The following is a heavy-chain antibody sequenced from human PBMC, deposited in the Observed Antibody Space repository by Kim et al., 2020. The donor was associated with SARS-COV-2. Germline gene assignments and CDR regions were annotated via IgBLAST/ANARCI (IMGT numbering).Heavy chain of an antibody. Sequence: SETLSLTCTVSGGSISSYYWSWIRQPPGKGLEWIGYIYYSGSTNYNPSLKSRVTISVDTSKNQFSLKLSSVTAADTAVYYCARDRGYDFGVYYGMDVWGQGTTVTVSS. D-gene: IGHD5-12*01. J-gene: IGHJ6*02. CDR3: ARDRGYDFGVYYGMDV. CDR2: IYYSGST. V-gene: IGHV4-59*01. CDR1: GGSISSYY.